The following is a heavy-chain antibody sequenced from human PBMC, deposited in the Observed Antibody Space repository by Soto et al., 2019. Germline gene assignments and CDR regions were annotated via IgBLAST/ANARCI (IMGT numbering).Heavy chain of an antibody. D-gene: IGHD2-8*02. CDR1: GGSFSGYY. V-gene: IGHV4-34*01. Sequence: PSETLSLTCAVDGGSFSGYYWTWIPQPPGTGLEWIGEINHSGSTNYNPSLKSRVTISVDTSKNQFSLKLTSVTAADTAVYYCARDKITGLFDYWGQGTLVTVSS. CDR2: INHSGST. CDR3: ARDKITGLFDY. J-gene: IGHJ4*02.